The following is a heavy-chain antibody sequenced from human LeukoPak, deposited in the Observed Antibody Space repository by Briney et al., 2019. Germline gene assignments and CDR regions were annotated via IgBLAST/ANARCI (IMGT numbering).Heavy chain of an antibody. J-gene: IGHJ4*02. CDR1: GFTFSSYA. CDR2: ISYDGSNK. D-gene: IGHD3-16*01. V-gene: IGHV3-30-3*01. Sequence: GRSLRLSCAASGFTFSSYAMHWVRQAPGKGLEWVAVISYDGSNKYYADSVKGRFTISRDNSKNTLYLQMNSLRAEDTAVYYCAKDFWGSPRGVDHWGQGTLVTVSS. CDR3: AKDFWGSPRGVDH.